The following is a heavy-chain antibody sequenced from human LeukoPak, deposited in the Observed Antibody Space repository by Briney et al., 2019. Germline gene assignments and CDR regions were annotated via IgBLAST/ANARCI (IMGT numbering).Heavy chain of an antibody. J-gene: IGHJ6*02. Sequence: GGSLRLSCAASGFPFSTYSMNWVRQAPGKGLEWVSSISSSSSFIYYTDSVKGRFTISRDNAKNSLYLQMNSLRAEDTAVYYCARDICSDGVCYYGMDVWGQGTTVTVSS. D-gene: IGHD2-8*01. CDR2: ISSSSSFI. V-gene: IGHV3-21*06. CDR3: ARDICSDGVCYYGMDV. CDR1: GFPFSTYS.